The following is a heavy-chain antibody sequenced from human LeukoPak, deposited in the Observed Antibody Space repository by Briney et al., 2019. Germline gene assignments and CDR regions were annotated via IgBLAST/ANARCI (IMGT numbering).Heavy chain of an antibody. J-gene: IGHJ4*02. CDR2: INPNSVGT. CDR3: ERYDSGEGMPDY. Sequence: ASVKVSCKASGYTFTGYYMHWVRQAPGQGLEWRGWINPNSVGTNYAQKFQGRVTMTMDTSISTSYMELSRLRSDDTDVYYCERYDSGEGMPDYWGQGTLVAVSS. D-gene: IGHD4-17*01. V-gene: IGHV1-2*02. CDR1: GYTFTGYY.